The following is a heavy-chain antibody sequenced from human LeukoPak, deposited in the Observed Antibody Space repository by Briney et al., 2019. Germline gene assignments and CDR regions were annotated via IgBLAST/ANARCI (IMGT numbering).Heavy chain of an antibody. V-gene: IGHV3-21*01. CDR3: ARILRGDHFWSVP. Sequence: GGSLRLSCAASRLTFSSYSINWVCQAPGKGLEWVSYISSSSSYISYSDSVKGRFTISRDNAKNSLYLQMNSLRAEDTAVYYCARILRGDHFWSVPWGKGTTVTVSS. D-gene: IGHD3-3*02. CDR2: ISSSSSYI. CDR1: RLTFSSYS. J-gene: IGHJ6*04.